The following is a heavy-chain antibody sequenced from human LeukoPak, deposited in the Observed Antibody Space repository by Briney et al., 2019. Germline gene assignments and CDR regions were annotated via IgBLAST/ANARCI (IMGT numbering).Heavy chain of an antibody. J-gene: IGHJ4*02. CDR3: ARASADSSGHYYSHY. V-gene: IGHV3-72*01. CDR2: TRNKAKSDTT. CDR1: GFIFSDYY. Sequence: GGSLRLSCAPPGFIFSDYYMDCVRQAPGKGLEWVGRTRNKAKSDTTEYAASVKGRFTVSRDDSKNLLYLQMNSLKTEDTAVYHCARASADSSGHYYSHYWGQGTLVTVSS. D-gene: IGHD3-22*01.